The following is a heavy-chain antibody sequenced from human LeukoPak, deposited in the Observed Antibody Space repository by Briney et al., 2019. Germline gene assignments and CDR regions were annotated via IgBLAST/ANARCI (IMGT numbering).Heavy chain of an antibody. CDR1: GFSFSSYD. D-gene: IGHD3-10*01. CDR3: AKGHVIRGVVIVPATSG. V-gene: IGHV3-30*18. Sequence: GGSLRLSCAASGFSFSSYDMHWVRQAPGEGLEWVAVISYDDSNKFYADSVKGRFTISRDNSKNTLYLQVNRVRPEDTAVYYCAKGHVIRGVVIVPATSGWGQGTLVTVSS. CDR2: ISYDDSNK. J-gene: IGHJ4*02.